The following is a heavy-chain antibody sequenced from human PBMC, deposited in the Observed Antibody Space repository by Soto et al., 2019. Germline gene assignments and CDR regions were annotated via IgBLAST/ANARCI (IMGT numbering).Heavy chain of an antibody. J-gene: IGHJ5*02. Sequence: GGSLRLSCAASGFTFSSYAMSWVRQAPGKGPEWVSAISGSGGSTYYADSVKGRFTISRDNSKNTLYLQMNSLRAEDTAVYYCAKDRGPGGSCYGWFDPWGQGTLVTVSS. V-gene: IGHV3-23*01. CDR1: GFTFSSYA. CDR3: AKDRGPGGSCYGWFDP. CDR2: ISGSGGST. D-gene: IGHD2-15*01.